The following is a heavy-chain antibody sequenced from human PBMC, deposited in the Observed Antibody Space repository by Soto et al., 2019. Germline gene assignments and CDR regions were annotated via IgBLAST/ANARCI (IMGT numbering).Heavy chain of an antibody. CDR1: GFTFSSYG. Sequence: PVGSLRLSCAASGFTFSSYGMHWVRQAPGKGLEWVAVISYDGSNKYYADSVKGRFTISRDNSKNTLYLQMNSLRAEDTAVYYCAKGKMGLYSYGMDVWGQGTTVTVSS. J-gene: IGHJ6*02. CDR3: AKGKMGLYSYGMDV. D-gene: IGHD2-8*01. V-gene: IGHV3-30*18. CDR2: ISYDGSNK.